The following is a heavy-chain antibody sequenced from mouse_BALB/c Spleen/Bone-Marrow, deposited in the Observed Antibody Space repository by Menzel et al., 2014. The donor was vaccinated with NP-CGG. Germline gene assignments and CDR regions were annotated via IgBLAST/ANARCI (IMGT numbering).Heavy chain of an antibody. D-gene: IGHD2-1*01. CDR3: ARGGENGNYDAMDH. CDR1: GYTFTSYW. CDR2: IYPGDGDT. V-gene: IGHV1-87*01. J-gene: IGHJ4*01. Sequence: QVQLQQPGAELARPGASVKLSCKASGYTFTSYWMQWVKQRPGQGLEWIGAIYPGDGDTRYTQKSKGKATLTEDKSSSTAYMQLSSLASEDSAVYYCARGGENGNYDAMDHRAQSTPVPVTS.